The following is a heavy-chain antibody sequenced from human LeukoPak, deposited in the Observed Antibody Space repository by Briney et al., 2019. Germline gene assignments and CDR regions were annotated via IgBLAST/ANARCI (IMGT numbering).Heavy chain of an antibody. CDR2: IYYSGST. CDR1: GGSVSSGSYY. CDR3: ARQYQLLHWFDP. D-gene: IGHD2-2*01. Sequence: SETLSLTCTVSGGSVSSGSYYWSWIRQPPGKGLEWIGYIYYSGSTNYNPSLKSRVTISVDTSKNQFSLNLISVTAADTAVYYCARQYQLLHWFDPWGQGTLVTVSS. J-gene: IGHJ5*02. V-gene: IGHV4-61*01.